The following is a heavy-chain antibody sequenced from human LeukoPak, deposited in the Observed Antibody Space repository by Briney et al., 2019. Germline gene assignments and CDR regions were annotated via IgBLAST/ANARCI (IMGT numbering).Heavy chain of an antibody. D-gene: IGHD2-15*01. Sequence: GNPLRLSCAACGFTFSSFGMNWLRPAPGEGREWVSSISTSSNYIYYADSVKGRFTISRDNAKNSLYLQMNSLRAEDTAVYYCARDFVVEGYWGQGTLVTVSS. CDR3: ARDFVVEGY. CDR2: ISTSSNYI. CDR1: GFTFSSFG. J-gene: IGHJ4*02. V-gene: IGHV3-21*01.